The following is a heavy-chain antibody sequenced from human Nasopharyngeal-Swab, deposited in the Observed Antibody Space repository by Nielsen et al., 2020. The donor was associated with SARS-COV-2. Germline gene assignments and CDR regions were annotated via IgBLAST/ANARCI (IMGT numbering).Heavy chain of an antibody. V-gene: IGHV4-34*01. CDR2: INHSGSA. D-gene: IGHD3-10*01. Sequence: SETLSLTCAAYGGSFSGFSWTWIRQPPGKGLEWIGDINHSGSANYNPSLKNRVTILVDTSKNQFSLKLRSVTAADTAVYYCARGYGLIDHWGQGHLVIVST. J-gene: IGHJ4*02. CDR3: ARGYGLIDH. CDR1: GGSFSGFS.